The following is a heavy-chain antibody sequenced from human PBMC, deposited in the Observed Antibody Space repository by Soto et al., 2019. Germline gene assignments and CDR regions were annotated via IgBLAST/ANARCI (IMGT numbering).Heavy chain of an antibody. V-gene: IGHV3-33*01. CDR2: IWYDGSNK. Sequence: GGSLRLSCAASGFTFSSYGMHWVRQAPGKGLEWVAVIWYDGSNKYYADSVKGRFTISRDNSKNTLYLQMNSLRAEDTAVYYFARVMQWLVTYYYGMDVWGQGTTVTVSS. CDR1: GFTFSSYG. CDR3: ARVMQWLVTYYYGMDV. J-gene: IGHJ6*02. D-gene: IGHD6-19*01.